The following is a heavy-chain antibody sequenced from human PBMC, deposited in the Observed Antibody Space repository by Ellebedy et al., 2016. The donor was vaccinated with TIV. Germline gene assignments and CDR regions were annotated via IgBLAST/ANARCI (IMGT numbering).Heavy chain of an antibody. CDR2: MTGSTTTI. J-gene: IGHJ2*01. V-gene: IGHV3-48*02. Sequence: GGSLRLSCGTSGFTFSDYSMNWVRQAPGKGLEWIAYMTGSTTTIYYADSVKGRFTISRVNAKNSLYLQMNSLRDEDTAVYYCARSVQWYFDLWGRGTQVTVSS. CDR3: ARSVQWYFDL. CDR1: GFTFSDYS.